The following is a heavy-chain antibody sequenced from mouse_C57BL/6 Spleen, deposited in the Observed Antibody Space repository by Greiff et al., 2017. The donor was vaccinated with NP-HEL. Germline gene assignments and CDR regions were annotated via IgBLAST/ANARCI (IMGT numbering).Heavy chain of an antibody. V-gene: IGHV5-16*01. CDR1: GFTFSDYY. D-gene: IGHD1-1*01. Sequence: EVKLVESEGGLVQPGSSMKLSCTASGFTFSDYYMAWVRQVPEKGLEWVANINYDGSSTYYLDSLKSRFIISRDNAKNILYLQMSSLKSEDTATYYCARGRSIYYGSSYPFAYWGQETLVTVSA. J-gene: IGHJ3*01. CDR3: ARGRSIYYGSSYPFAY. CDR2: INYDGSST.